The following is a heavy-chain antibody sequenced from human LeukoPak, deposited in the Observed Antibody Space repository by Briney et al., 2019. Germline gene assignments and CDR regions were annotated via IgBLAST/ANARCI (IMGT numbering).Heavy chain of an antibody. D-gene: IGHD3-16*02. J-gene: IGHJ4*02. CDR2: INHSGST. CDR1: GGSFSGYY. V-gene: IGHV4-34*01. CDR3: AGKGIYRGSLDY. Sequence: SETLSLTCAVYGGSFSGYYWSWIRQPPGKGLEWIGEINHSGSTNYNPSLKSRVTISVDTSKNQFSLKLSSVTAADTAVYYCAGKGIYRGSLDYWGQGTLVTVSS.